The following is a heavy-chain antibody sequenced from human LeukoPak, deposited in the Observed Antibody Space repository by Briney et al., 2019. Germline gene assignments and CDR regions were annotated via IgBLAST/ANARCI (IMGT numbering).Heavy chain of an antibody. D-gene: IGHD3-22*01. V-gene: IGHV3-23*01. CDR3: AKDHPGGYYDSSGYFDY. CDR2: ISGSGGST. J-gene: IGHJ4*02. CDR1: GFTFSSYA. Sequence: GGSLRLSCAASGFTFSSYAMSWVRQAPGKGLEWVSAISGSGGSTYYADSAKGRFTISRDNSKNTLYLQMNSLRAEDTAVYYCAKDHPGGYYDSSGYFDYWGQGTLVTVSS.